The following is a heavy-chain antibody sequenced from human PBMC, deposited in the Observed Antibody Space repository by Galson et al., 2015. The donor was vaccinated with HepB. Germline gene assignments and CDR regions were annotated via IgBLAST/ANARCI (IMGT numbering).Heavy chain of an antibody. CDR3: TRVHCDSISCYPDY. V-gene: IGHV3-73*01. J-gene: IGHJ4*02. D-gene: IGHD2-2*01. CDR1: GFTFSDSA. CDR2: QANNYAT. Sequence: FLRLSCAASGFTFSDSAMHLVRQASGKGLEWVGLQANNYATIYAASVRGRFTISRDDSKNTAYLQMNSLKTEDTAVYYCTRVHCDSISCYPDYWGQGTLDTVSS.